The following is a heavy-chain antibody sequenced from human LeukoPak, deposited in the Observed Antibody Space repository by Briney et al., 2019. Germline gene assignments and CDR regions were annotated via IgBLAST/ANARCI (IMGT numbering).Heavy chain of an antibody. CDR3: AGTIYSSGWYPDY. J-gene: IGHJ4*02. CDR2: IKQDGSAK. D-gene: IGHD6-19*01. V-gene: IGHV3-7*01. CDR1: GFTFSSYA. Sequence: GGSLRLSCAASGFTFSSYAMSWVRQAPGKGLEWVANIKQDGSAKYYVDSVKGRFTISRDNAKNSLYLQMNSLRAEDAAVYYCAGTIYSSGWYPDYWGQGTLVTVSS.